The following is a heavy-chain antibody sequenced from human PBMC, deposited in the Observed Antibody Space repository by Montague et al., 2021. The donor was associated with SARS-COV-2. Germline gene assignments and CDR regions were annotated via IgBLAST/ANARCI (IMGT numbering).Heavy chain of an antibody. D-gene: IGHD6-6*01. CDR1: GGSISSSNW. J-gene: IGHJ4*02. V-gene: IGHV4-4*02. CDR3: ARMALASSSSDFDY. Sequence: GTLSLTGAVSGGSISSSNWWSWVRQPPGKGLEWIGEIYHSGSTNYNPSXKSRVTISADKSKNQFSLKLSSVTAADTAVYYCARMALASSSSDFDYWGQGTLVTVSS. CDR2: IYHSGST.